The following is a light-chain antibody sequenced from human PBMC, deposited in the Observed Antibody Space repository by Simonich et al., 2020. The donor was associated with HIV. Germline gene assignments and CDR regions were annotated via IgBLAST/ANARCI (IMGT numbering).Light chain of an antibody. Sequence: DIVMTQSPLSLPVTPGEPASISCRCSQSLLYSNGYNYLDWYLQKPVQSPQLLIYLGSTRASGVPDRFSGSGSGTDFTLKISRVEAEDVGVYYCMQALQTPRTFGQGTKVEIK. CDR2: LGS. CDR3: MQALQTPRT. CDR1: QSLLYSNGYNY. V-gene: IGKV2-28*01. J-gene: IGKJ1*01.